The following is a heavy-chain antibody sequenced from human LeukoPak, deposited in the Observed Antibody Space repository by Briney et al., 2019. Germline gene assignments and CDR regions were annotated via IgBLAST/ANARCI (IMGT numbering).Heavy chain of an antibody. CDR3: ARMRRRERGGAFDI. J-gene: IGHJ3*02. V-gene: IGHV4-59*01. Sequence: PSETLSLTCTASGGSISSYYWSWIRQPPGKGLEWIGYIYYSGSTNYNPSLKSRVTISVDTSKNQFSLKLSSVTAADTAVYYCARMRRRERGGAFDIWGQGTMVTVSS. CDR1: GGSISSYY. CDR2: IYYSGST. D-gene: IGHD5-24*01.